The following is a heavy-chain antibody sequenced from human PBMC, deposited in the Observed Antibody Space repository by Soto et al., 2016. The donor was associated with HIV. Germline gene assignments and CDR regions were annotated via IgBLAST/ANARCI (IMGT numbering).Heavy chain of an antibody. J-gene: IGHJ4*02. CDR2: IYISGST. Sequence: VQLQESGPGLVKPSETLSLTCTVSGGSISSYYWNWIRQPAGKGLEWIGRIYISGSTNYNPSLKSRVTISVDKSKNQFSLKLNSVTAADTAVYYCARGIAAAGLDYVGPGNPGHRLL. V-gene: IGHV4-4*07. CDR3: ARGIAAAGLDY. D-gene: IGHD6-13*01. CDR1: GGSISSYY.